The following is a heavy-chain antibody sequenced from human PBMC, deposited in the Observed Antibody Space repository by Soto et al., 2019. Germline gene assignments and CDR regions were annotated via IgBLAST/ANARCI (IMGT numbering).Heavy chain of an antibody. CDR3: AKDNRADRGAFDY. Sequence: EVQLVESGGGLVQPGRSLRLSCAASGFTFDDFAMHWVRQAPGKGLEWVSGISWNSAMIGYADSVKGRFTISRDNAKNSLYRQMNSLRPEDTALYFCAKDNRADRGAFDYWGQGKLVSVFS. V-gene: IGHV3-9*01. D-gene: IGHD3-10*01. J-gene: IGHJ4*02. CDR1: GFTFDDFA. CDR2: ISWNSAMI.